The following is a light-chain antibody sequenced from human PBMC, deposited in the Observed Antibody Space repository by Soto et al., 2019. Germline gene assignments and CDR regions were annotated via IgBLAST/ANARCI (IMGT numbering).Light chain of an antibody. V-gene: IGLV2-14*01. Sequence: QSALTQPASVSGSPGQSITISCTGTSSDVGRYNYVSWYRQDPGKAPRLMISEVNNRPSGVSNRFSGSKSGNTASLTISGLQAEDEADYYCSSFTNISTLVFGGGTKLNVL. J-gene: IGLJ2*01. CDR3: SSFTNISTLV. CDR1: SSDVGRYNY. CDR2: EVN.